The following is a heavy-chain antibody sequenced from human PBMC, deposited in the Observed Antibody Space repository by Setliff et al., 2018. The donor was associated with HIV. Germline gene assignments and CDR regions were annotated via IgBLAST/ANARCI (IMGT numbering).Heavy chain of an antibody. V-gene: IGHV1-3*01. Sequence: ASVKVSCKASGYTFTNYAIHWVRQAPGQRLEWMGWVNPGNGNTKYSQKFQGRVTITRDTSATTAYMELSSLRSEDTAIFYCAREPIGGDDAFDIWGQGTMVTVS. CDR1: GYTFTNYA. J-gene: IGHJ3*02. D-gene: IGHD2-21*02. CDR3: AREPIGGDDAFDI. CDR2: VNPGNGNT.